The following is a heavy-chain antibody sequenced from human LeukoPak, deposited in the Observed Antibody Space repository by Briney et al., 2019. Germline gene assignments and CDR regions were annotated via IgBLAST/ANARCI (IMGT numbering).Heavy chain of an antibody. CDR3: ARARYSSSWYEVLGNYYYYYMDV. J-gene: IGHJ6*03. CDR2: ISESGAST. V-gene: IGHV3-23*01. Sequence: GGSLRLSCSVSAFTFNTFDNFAMNWVRQAPGKGLEWVAAISESGASTYYAASVKGRFTISRDNSENTLYLQMHGLRAGDTAVYYCARARYSSSWYEVLGNYYYYYMDVWGKGTTVTISS. CDR1: AFTFNTFDNFA. D-gene: IGHD6-13*01.